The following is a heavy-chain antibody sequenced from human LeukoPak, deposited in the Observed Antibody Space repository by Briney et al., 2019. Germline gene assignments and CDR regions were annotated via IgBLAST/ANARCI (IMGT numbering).Heavy chain of an antibody. CDR2: TKQDGSEK. CDR1: GFTLRTYW. Sequence: PGGSLRLSCAASGFTLRTYWMSWVRQAPGKGLEWVANTKQDGSEKDYVDSVKGRFTISRDNAKSSLHLQMNSLRAEDTAVYYCSRGGSYALDAFDVWGQGTMVTVSS. V-gene: IGHV3-7*05. CDR3: SRGGSYALDAFDV. D-gene: IGHD3-16*01. J-gene: IGHJ3*01.